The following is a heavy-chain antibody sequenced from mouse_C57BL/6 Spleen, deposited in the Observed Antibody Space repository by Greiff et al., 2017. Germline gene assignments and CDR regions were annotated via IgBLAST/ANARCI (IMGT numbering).Heavy chain of an antibody. CDR2: IYPSNGNT. J-gene: IGHJ4*01. CDR3: ARGGTTVVAGGYYAMDD. D-gene: IGHD1-1*01. CDR1: GYTFTSYG. Sequence: QVQLQHSGAELARPGASVKLSCKASGYTFTSYGISWVKQRTGQGLEWIGEIYPSNGNTYYNEKFKGKATLTADKSSSTAYMELRSLTSEDSAVYFCARGGTTVVAGGYYAMDDWGQGTSVTVSS. V-gene: IGHV1-81*01.